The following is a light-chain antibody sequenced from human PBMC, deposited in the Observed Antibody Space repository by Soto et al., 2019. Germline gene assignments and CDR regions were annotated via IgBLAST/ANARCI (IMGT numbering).Light chain of an antibody. J-gene: IGKJ4*01. CDR2: DAS. Sequence: IVVTQSPATLSVSPGERVTLSCRARQGVGSNLAWYQQRPGQAPRLLIYDASTRATGIPDRFSGSGSGTDFTLTISSLQSEVFAVYYCQQFNIWPHMLSFGGGTKLE. V-gene: IGKV3-15*01. CDR1: QGVGSN. CDR3: QQFNIWPHMLS.